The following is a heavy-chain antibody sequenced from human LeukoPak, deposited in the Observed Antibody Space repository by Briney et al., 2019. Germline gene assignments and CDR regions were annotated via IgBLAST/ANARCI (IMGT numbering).Heavy chain of an antibody. CDR3: PRQSYASGWNPFDY. CDR2: ISGGGITT. CDR1: GFTFNYYA. Sequence: GGSLRLSCAGSGFTFNYYAMSWLGQAPGKELEGVSTISGGGITTDYADSAKGRITISRDNSKNTMFLQMNSLRADDTAVYYCPRQSYASGWNPFDYWGQGILVTVSS. J-gene: IGHJ4*02. D-gene: IGHD6-19*01. V-gene: IGHV3-23*01.